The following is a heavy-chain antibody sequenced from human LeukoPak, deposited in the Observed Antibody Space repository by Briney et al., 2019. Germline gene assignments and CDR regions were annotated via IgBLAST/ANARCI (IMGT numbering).Heavy chain of an antibody. V-gene: IGHV1-46*01. D-gene: IGHD4-17*01. Sequence: EASVKVSCKASGYTFTVYYMHWVRPAPGQGLEWMGIINPSGGSTSYAQKFQGRVTMTRDTSTSTVYMELSSLRSEDTAVYYCARGYGDYVPTDYWGQGTLVTVSS. CDR2: INPSGGST. J-gene: IGHJ4*02. CDR3: ARGYGDYVPTDY. CDR1: GYTFTVYY.